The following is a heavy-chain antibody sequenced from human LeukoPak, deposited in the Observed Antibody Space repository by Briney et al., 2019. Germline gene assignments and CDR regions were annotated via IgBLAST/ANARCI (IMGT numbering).Heavy chain of an antibody. Sequence: SVKVSCKASGYTFTSYGISWVRQAPGQGLEWMGWISAYNGNTNYAQKFQGRVTITADKSTSTAYMELSSLRSEDTAVYYCAGTAMVPRWFDPWGQGTLVTVSS. CDR3: AGTAMVPRWFDP. D-gene: IGHD5-18*01. CDR1: GYTFTSYG. J-gene: IGHJ5*02. V-gene: IGHV1-18*01. CDR2: ISAYNGNT.